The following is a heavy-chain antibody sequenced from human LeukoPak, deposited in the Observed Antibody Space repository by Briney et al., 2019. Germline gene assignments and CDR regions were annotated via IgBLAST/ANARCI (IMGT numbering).Heavy chain of an antibody. CDR3: ARGHYYDSSDAFDI. Sequence: PSETLSLTCTVSGGSISSGDRYWSWIRQPPGKGLEWIGYIYYSGSTYYNPSLKSRVTISVDTSKNQFSLKLSSVTAADTAVYYCARGHYYDSSDAFDIWGQGTMVTVSS. CDR2: IYYSGST. D-gene: IGHD3-22*01. CDR1: GGSISSGDRY. V-gene: IGHV4-30-4*01. J-gene: IGHJ3*02.